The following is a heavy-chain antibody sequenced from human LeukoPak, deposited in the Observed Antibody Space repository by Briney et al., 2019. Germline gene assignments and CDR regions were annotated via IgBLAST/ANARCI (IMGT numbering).Heavy chain of an antibody. V-gene: IGHV1-18*01. CDR1: GYTFTSYG. J-gene: IGHJ4*02. Sequence: EASVKVSCKASGYTFTSYGISWVRQAPGQGLEWMGWISAYDGNTNYAQKLQGRVTMTTDTSTSTAYMELRSLRSDDTAVYYCARDKYSSSWYSSGDYWGQGTLVTVSS. D-gene: IGHD6-13*01. CDR3: ARDKYSSSWYSSGDY. CDR2: ISAYDGNT.